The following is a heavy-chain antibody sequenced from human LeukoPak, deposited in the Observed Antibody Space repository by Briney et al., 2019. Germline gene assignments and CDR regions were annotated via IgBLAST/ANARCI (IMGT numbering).Heavy chain of an antibody. CDR2: RSHSGSA. D-gene: IGHD6-19*01. CDR3: ARSDYSSGWFDFDC. V-gene: IGHV4-61*01. J-gene: IGHJ4*02. Sequence: SETLSLTCTVSGVSVSSGTYYWNWLRQPPGQGLEWIGYRSHSGSANYTPSLKSRVTISLDTSKNQFSLRLSSVTAADTAIYYCARSDYSSGWFDFDCWGQGALVTVSS. CDR1: GVSVSSGTYY.